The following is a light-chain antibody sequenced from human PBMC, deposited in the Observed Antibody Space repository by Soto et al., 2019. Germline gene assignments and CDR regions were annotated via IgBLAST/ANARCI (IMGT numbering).Light chain of an antibody. V-gene: IGKV3-20*01. CDR3: LQYDTSPLT. Sequence: DIVLTQSPGTLSLSPGARATLSCRASQSVSSSYFAWYQQKPGQAPRLLIYGASSRATGIPDRFSGGGSGTDFTLTISRLEPEDFAVYYCLQYDTSPLTFGGGTKGDIK. CDR2: GAS. CDR1: QSVSSSY. J-gene: IGKJ4*01.